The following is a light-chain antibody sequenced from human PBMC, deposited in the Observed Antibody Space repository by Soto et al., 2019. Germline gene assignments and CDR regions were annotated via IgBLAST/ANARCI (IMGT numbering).Light chain of an antibody. J-gene: IGKJ1*01. V-gene: IGKV3-11*01. CDR2: DAS. CDR3: QQRST. Sequence: EIVLTQSPATLSLSPGERATLSCRASQSVSSYLVWYQQKPGQAPRLLIYDASNRATGIPARFSGSGSGTDFTLTISSLEPEDFAVYYCQQRSTFGQGTKVDI. CDR1: QSVSSY.